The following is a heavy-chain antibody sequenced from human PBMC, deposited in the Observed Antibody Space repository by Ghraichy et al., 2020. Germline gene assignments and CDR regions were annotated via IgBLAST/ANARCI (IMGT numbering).Heavy chain of an antibody. D-gene: IGHD3-22*01. CDR3: AKERDTSGYYSFRGDYYGMDV. CDR1: GFTFSRYG. V-gene: IGHV3-30*18. Sequence: GESLNISCAASGFTFSRYGMHWVRQAPGKGLEWVAVTSYDGSNKKYADSVKGRFTISRDISKNTLYLQMNSLRPEDTAVYYCAKERDTSGYYSFRGDYYGMDVWGQGTTVTVSS. J-gene: IGHJ6*02. CDR2: TSYDGSNK.